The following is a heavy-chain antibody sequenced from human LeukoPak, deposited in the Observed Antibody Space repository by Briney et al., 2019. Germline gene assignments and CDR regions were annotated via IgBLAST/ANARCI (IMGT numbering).Heavy chain of an antibody. V-gene: IGHV5-51*01. CDR2: IYPGDSDT. CDR1: GYSFTSYW. J-gene: IGHJ6*03. CDR3: ARHIAVAGTSNYYYYYMDV. Sequence: GESLKISCKGSGYSFTSYWTGWVRQMPGKGLEWMGIIYPGDSDTRYSPSFQGQVTISADKSISTAYLQWSSLKASDTAMYYCARHIAVAGTSNYYYYYMDVWGKGTTVTVSS. D-gene: IGHD6-19*01.